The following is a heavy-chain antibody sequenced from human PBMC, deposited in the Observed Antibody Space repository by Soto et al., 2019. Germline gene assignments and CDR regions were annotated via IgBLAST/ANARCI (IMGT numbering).Heavy chain of an antibody. CDR3: AREDDAAGMDV. Sequence: QVHLQESGPGLVKPSETVSLTCTIGASSISLYYWGWVRQPPGKGLEWIGSIYHSGSSYYNPSLKSRVSLSRETSRGQLSLNLTSVTAADTAVYYCAREDDAAGMDVWGQGTTVIVSS. J-gene: IGHJ6*02. V-gene: IGHV4-38-2*02. CDR1: ASSISLYY. D-gene: IGHD1-1*01. CDR2: IYHSGSS.